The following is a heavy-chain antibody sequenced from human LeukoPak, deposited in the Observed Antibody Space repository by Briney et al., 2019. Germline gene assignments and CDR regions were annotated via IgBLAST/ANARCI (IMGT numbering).Heavy chain of an antibody. D-gene: IGHD3-16*01. J-gene: IGHJ4*02. Sequence: PSETLSLTCTVSGGSISSYYWSWIRQPPGKGLEWIGYIYYSGSTNYNPSLKSRVTISVDTSKNQFSLKLSSVTAADTAVYYCARVSGADYDGRGAFDYWGQGTLVTVSS. CDR2: IYYSGST. V-gene: IGHV4-59*01. CDR1: GGSISSYY. CDR3: ARVSGADYDGRGAFDY.